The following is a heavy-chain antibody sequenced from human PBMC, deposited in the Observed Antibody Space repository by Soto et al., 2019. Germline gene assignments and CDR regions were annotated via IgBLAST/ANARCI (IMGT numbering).Heavy chain of an antibody. Sequence: PGGSLSLSCAASGFTFSSYSMNWVRQAPGKGLEWVSSISSSSSYIYYADSVKGRFTISRDNAKNSLYLQMNSLRAEDTAVYYWARDDIGYVSSGYPWGQETRVTASS. J-gene: IGHJ3*01. CDR1: GFTFSSYS. D-gene: IGHD3-22*01. CDR3: ARDDIGYVSSGYP. CDR2: ISSSSSYI. V-gene: IGHV3-21*01.